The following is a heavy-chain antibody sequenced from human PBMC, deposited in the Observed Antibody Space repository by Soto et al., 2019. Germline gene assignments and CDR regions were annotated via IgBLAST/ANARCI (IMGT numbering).Heavy chain of an antibody. CDR2: IYYSGST. J-gene: IGHJ4*02. CDR3: ARKIHSSGYCDY. Sequence: SETLSLTCTVSGGSISSSSYYWGWIRQPPGKGLEWIGSIYYSGSTYYNPSLKSRVTISVDTSKNQFSLKLSSVTAADTAVYYCARKIHSSGYCDYWGQGTLVTVSS. D-gene: IGHD3-22*01. V-gene: IGHV4-39*01. CDR1: GGSISSSSYY.